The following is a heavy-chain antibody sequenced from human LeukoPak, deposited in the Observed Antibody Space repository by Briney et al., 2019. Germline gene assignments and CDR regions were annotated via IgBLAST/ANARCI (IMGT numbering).Heavy chain of an antibody. V-gene: IGHV4-4*08. CDR3: ASGAGWLIDY. CDR2: IDNSGST. J-gene: IGHJ4*02. D-gene: IGHD6-19*01. CDR1: GGHIDSFF. Sequence: PSETLSLTCTVSGGHIDSFFWNWIRQPPGKGLEWIGYIDNSGSTKHSPSLKSRITMSRDTSKKQFSLKLTSVSAADTAMYYCASGAGWLIDYWGQGTLVSVSS.